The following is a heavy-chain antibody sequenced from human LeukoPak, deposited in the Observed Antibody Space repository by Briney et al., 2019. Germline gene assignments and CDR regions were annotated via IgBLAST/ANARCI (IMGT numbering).Heavy chain of an antibody. CDR3: ARAGPVVPAARNYYYYGMDV. CDR2: ISYDGSNK. V-gene: IGHV3-30-3*01. J-gene: IGHJ6*02. Sequence: GGSLRLFCAASGFTFSSYAMHWDRQAPGKGLEWVAVISYDGSNKYYADSVKGRFTISRDNSKNTLYLQMNSLRAEDTAVYYCARAGPVVPAARNYYYYGMDVWGQGTTVTVSS. CDR1: GFTFSSYA. D-gene: IGHD2-2*01.